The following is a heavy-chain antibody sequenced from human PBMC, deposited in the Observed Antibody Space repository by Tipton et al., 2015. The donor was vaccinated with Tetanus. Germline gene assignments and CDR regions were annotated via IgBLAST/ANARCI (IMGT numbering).Heavy chain of an antibody. Sequence: QSGAEVKKPGSSVKVSCKASGGTFSSYAISWVRQAPGQGLEWMGRIIPILGIANYAQKFQGRVTITADESTSTAYMELSSLRSEDAAVYYCARDNSGSYHGHFDYWGQGTLVTVSS. CDR1: GGTFSSYA. CDR3: ARDNSGSYHGHFDY. D-gene: IGHD1-26*01. CDR2: IIPILGIA. V-gene: IGHV1-69*04. J-gene: IGHJ4*02.